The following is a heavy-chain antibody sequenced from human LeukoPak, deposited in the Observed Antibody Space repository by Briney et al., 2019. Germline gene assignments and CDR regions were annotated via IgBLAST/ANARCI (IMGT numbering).Heavy chain of an antibody. CDR1: GLTGSHNY. CDR3: AKDRAQWELPLMLGY. D-gene: IGHD1-26*01. V-gene: IGHV3-53*01. J-gene: IGHJ4*02. CDR2: IHTSGDT. Sequence: GGSLRLSCAASGLTGSHNYVSWVRQAPGKGLEWVSAIHTSGDTCYADSVKGRFTISRDNSKNTLYLQMNSLRAEDTAVYYCAKDRAQWELPLMLGYWGQGTLVTVSS.